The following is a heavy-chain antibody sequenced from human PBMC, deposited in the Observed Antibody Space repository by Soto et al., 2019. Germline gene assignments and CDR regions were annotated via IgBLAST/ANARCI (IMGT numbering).Heavy chain of an antibody. CDR1: GFTFSSYA. CDR2: ISYDGSNK. V-gene: IGHV3-30-3*01. Sequence: GGSLRLSCAASGFTFSSYAMHWVRQAPGKGLEWVAVISYDGSNKYYADSVKGRFTISRDNSKNTLYLQMNSLRAEDTAVYYCARAQVDTAMVPGFDPWGQGTLVTVSS. D-gene: IGHD5-18*01. J-gene: IGHJ5*02. CDR3: ARAQVDTAMVPGFDP.